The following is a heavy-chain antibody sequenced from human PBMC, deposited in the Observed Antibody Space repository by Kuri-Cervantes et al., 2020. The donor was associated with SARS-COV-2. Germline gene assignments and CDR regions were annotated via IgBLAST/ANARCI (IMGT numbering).Heavy chain of an antibody. V-gene: IGHV3-11*01. Sequence: GGSLRLPCAASGLTFSDSYMSWIRQAPGKGLEWVSYISSSGSTIYYAASVKGRFTISRDNSKNTLYLQMNSLRAEDTAVYDCAKSERALWIGELTCQHWGQGTLVTVSS. D-gene: IGHD3-10*01. CDR3: AKSERALWIGELTCQH. CDR1: GLTFSDSY. CDR2: ISSSGSTI. J-gene: IGHJ1*01.